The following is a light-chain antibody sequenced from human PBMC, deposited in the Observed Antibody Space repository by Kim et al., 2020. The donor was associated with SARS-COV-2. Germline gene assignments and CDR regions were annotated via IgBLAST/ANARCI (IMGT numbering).Light chain of an antibody. CDR3: CSYVGSSTLV. J-gene: IGLJ2*01. V-gene: IGLV2-23*02. CDR2: EVS. Sequence: SALTQPASVSGSPGQSITISCTGTTSDIGSQNFVSWYQQHPGKAPKFLIYEVSKRPSGISNRFSGSKSGNTASLTISGLQAEDEADYYCCSYVGSSTLVFGGGTQLTVL. CDR1: TSDIGSQNF.